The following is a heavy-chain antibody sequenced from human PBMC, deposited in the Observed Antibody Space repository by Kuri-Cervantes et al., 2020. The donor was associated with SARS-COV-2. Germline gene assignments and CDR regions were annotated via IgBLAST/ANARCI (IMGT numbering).Heavy chain of an antibody. CDR2: INPSGGST. CDR3: AQAPSRGAWFDP. Sequence: ASVKVSCKASGYTFTSYYMHWVRQAPGQGLEWMGIINPSGGSTSYAQKFQCRVTMTRDTSTSTVYMELSSLRSEDTAVYYCAQAPSRGAWFDPWGQGTLVTVSS. J-gene: IGHJ5*02. CDR1: GYTFTSYY. V-gene: IGHV1-46*01.